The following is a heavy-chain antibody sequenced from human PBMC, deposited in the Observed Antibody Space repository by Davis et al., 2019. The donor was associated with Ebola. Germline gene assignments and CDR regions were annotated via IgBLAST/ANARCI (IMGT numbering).Heavy chain of an antibody. D-gene: IGHD3-10*01. CDR2: IKQDGSEK. CDR1: GFTFSSYW. V-gene: IGHV3-7*01. J-gene: IGHJ4*02. CDR3: ARAAVQGVIADY. Sequence: GESLKISCAASGFTFSSYWMSWVRQAPGKGLERVANIKQDGSEKYYVDSVKGRFTISRDNAKNSLYLQMNSLRAEDTAVYYCARAAVQGVIADYWGQGTLVTVSS.